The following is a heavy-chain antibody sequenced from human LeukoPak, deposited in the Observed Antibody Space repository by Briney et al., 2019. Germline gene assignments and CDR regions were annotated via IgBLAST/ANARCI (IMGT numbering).Heavy chain of an antibody. D-gene: IGHD6-6*01. J-gene: IGHJ4*02. V-gene: IGHV4-39*01. CDR3: ARHASLSIAAYFEY. CDR2: IYCSGST. Sequence: PSETLSLTCTVSGGSISSSSYYWGWIRQPPGKGLEWIGTIYCSGSTYHNPSLKSRVTISVDKSKNQFSLKLSSVTAADTAVYYCARHASLSIAAYFEYWGQGTLGTVSS. CDR1: GGSISSSSYY.